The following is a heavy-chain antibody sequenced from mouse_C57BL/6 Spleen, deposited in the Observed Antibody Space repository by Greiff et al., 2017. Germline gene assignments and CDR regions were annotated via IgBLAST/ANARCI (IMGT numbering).Heavy chain of an antibody. J-gene: IGHJ3*01. Sequence: QVQLQQSGAELVKPGASVKLSCKASGYTFTSYWMHWVKQRPGRGLEWIGRIDPNSGGTKYNEKFKSKATLTVDKPSSTAYMQLSSLTSEDSAVYYCARSYSSGYLTWFAYWGQGTLVTVSA. V-gene: IGHV1-72*01. CDR3: ARSYSSGYLTWFAY. CDR1: GYTFTSYW. D-gene: IGHD3-2*02. CDR2: IDPNSGGT.